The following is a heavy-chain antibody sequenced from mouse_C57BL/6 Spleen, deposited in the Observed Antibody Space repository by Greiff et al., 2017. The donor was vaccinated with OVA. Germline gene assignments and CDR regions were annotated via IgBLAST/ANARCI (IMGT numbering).Heavy chain of an antibody. V-gene: IGHV1-53*01. Sequence: QVQLKQPGTELVKPGASVKLSCKASGYTFTSYWMHWVKQRPGQGLEWIGNINPSNGGTNYNEKFKSKATLTVDKSSSTAYMQLSSLTSEDSAVYYCARSDSNYVYAMDYWGQGTSVTVSS. CDR2: INPSNGGT. CDR3: ARSDSNYVYAMDY. J-gene: IGHJ4*01. CDR1: GYTFTSYW. D-gene: IGHD2-5*01.